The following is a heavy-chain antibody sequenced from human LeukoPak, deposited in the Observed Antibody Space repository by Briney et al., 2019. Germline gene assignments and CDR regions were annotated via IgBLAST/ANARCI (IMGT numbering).Heavy chain of an antibody. D-gene: IGHD2-2*01. V-gene: IGHV1-2*02. Sequence: ASVRGSCKACGYTFTGYYMHWVRQAPGQGLEWMGWINPNSGGTNYAQKFQGRVTMTRDTSISTAYMELSRLRSDDTAVYYCAGLGYCSSTSCSPFDYWGQGILVTVSS. J-gene: IGHJ4*02. CDR2: INPNSGGT. CDR3: AGLGYCSSTSCSPFDY. CDR1: GYTFTGYY.